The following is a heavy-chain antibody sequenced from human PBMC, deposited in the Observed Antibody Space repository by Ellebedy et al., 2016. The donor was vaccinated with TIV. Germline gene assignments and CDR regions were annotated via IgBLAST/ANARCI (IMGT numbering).Heavy chain of an antibody. CDR2: IKQDGCVK. J-gene: IGHJ4*02. Sequence: GESLKISXAASGFTFSSYWMHWVRQAPGKGLEWVANIKQDGCVKKYVDSVKGRFTISRDNGKNSLYLQMNSLRGEDTAVYYCAREVGGGGAYWGQGTLVTVSS. CDR3: AREVGGGGAY. CDR1: GFTFSSYW. V-gene: IGHV3-7*01. D-gene: IGHD2-21*01.